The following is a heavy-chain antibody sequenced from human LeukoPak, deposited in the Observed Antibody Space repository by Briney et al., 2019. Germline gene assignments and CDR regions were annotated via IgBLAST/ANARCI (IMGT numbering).Heavy chain of an antibody. J-gene: IGHJ6*03. Sequence: GESLKISCKGSGYSFTSYWIGWVRQMPGKGLEWMGIIYPGDSDTRYSPSFQGQVTISADKSISTAYLQWSSLKASDTAMYYFARHVKPAARSPYYYYMDVWGKGTTVTVSS. V-gene: IGHV5-51*01. D-gene: IGHD6-6*01. CDR3: ARHVKPAARSPYYYYMDV. CDR1: GYSFTSYW. CDR2: IYPGDSDT.